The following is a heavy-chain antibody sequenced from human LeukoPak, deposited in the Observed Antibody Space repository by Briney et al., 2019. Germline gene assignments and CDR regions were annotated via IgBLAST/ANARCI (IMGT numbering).Heavy chain of an antibody. D-gene: IGHD1-1*01. V-gene: IGHV3-21*01. CDR1: GFTFSSYS. Sequence: GGSLRLSCAASGFTFSSYSMNWVRQAPGKGLEWVSSISSSSSCIYYADSVKGRFTISRDNAKNSLYLQMNSLRAEDTAVYYCARASAGTNNDYWGQGTLVTVSS. CDR2: ISSSSSCI. CDR3: ARASAGTNNDY. J-gene: IGHJ4*02.